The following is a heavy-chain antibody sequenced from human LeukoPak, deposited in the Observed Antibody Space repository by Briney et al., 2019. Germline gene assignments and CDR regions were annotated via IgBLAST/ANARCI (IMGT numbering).Heavy chain of an antibody. D-gene: IGHD3-22*01. CDR2: INHSGST. Sequence: SETLSLTCAVYGGSFSGYYWSWIRQPPGKGLEWIGEINHSGSTNYNPSLKSRVTISVDTSKNQFSLKLSFVTAADTAVYYCARGMGDNSGYYTFDYWGQGTLVTVSS. V-gene: IGHV4-34*01. J-gene: IGHJ4*02. CDR3: ARGMGDNSGYYTFDY. CDR1: GGSFSGYY.